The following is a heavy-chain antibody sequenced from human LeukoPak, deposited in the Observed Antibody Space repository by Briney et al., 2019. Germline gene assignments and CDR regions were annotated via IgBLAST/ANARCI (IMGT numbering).Heavy chain of an antibody. Sequence: GGSLRLSCAASGLTFSNTWMTWVRQAPGKGLEWVGRIKSKTDGGTTDYTTPVKGRFIISRDDSKNGLYLQMNSLTAEDTAVYYCVGSYLGYWGQGTLVTVSS. D-gene: IGHD3-10*01. V-gene: IGHV3-15*01. J-gene: IGHJ4*02. CDR1: GLTFSNTW. CDR2: IKSKTDGGTT. CDR3: VGSYLGY.